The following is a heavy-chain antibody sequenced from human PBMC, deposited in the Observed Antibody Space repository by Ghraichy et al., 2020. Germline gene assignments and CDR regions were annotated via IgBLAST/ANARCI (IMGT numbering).Heavy chain of an antibody. J-gene: IGHJ4*02. CDR2: ISGSGGNT. D-gene: IGHD6-13*01. Sequence: GGSLRLSCAASGFTFSTCAMSWVRQGPGKGLEWVSGISGSGGNTYNADSVKGRFTISRDNTKNTLFLQMNSLRAEDTAVYYCAKGVVSLDSYSSSWSHFDSWGQGTLVTVSP. CDR3: AKGVVSLDSYSSSWSHFDS. V-gene: IGHV3-23*01. CDR1: GFTFSTCA.